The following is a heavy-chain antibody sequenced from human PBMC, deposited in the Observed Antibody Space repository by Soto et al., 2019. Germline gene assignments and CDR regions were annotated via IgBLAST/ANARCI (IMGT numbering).Heavy chain of an antibody. D-gene: IGHD1-26*01. V-gene: IGHV3-33*01. Sequence: GGSLRLSCAASGFSFSNYGMHWVRQAPGKGLEWVAVIWNDGNNKSYVDSVKGRFTISRDNSKNTVYLQMNSLRAEDTAVYFCARAVVWDDSYPDDYRGQGALVTVSS. CDR2: IWNDGNNK. CDR3: ARAVVWDDSYPDDY. J-gene: IGHJ4*02. CDR1: GFSFSNYG.